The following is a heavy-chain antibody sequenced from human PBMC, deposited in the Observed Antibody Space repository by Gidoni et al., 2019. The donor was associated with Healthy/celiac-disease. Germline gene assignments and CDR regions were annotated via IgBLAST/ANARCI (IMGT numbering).Heavy chain of an antibody. D-gene: IGHD3-22*01. V-gene: IGHV1-2*02. J-gene: IGHJ4*02. CDR2: IHPNSGGT. Sequence: QVQLVQSGAEVKKPGASVKVSCKASGYTFTGYYMHWVRQAPGQGREWMGWIHPNSGGTNYAQKFQGRVTMTRDTSISTAYMELSRLRSDDTAVYYCARDSTRVDYDSSGYPALYYFDYWGQGTLVTVSS. CDR1: GYTFTGYY. CDR3: ARDSTRVDYDSSGYPALYYFDY.